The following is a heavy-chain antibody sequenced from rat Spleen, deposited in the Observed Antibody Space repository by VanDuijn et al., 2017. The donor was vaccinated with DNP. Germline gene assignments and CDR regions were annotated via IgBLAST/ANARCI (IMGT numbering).Heavy chain of an antibody. V-gene: IGHV5-46*01. CDR2: ISTNGGGT. CDR1: GFTFSDFP. J-gene: IGHJ2*01. Sequence: EVQLVESGGGLVQPGGSMKPSCAASGFTFSDFPMAWVRQTPTKGLEWFATISTNGGGTYYRDSVRGRFTISRDNAEDTLFLQMNSLRSEDTATYYCARHETGITDYWGQGVMVTVSS. D-gene: IGHD1-4*01. CDR3: ARHETGITDY.